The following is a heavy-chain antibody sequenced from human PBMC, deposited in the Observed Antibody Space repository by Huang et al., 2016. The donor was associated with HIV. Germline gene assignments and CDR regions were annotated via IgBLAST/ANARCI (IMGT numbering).Heavy chain of an antibody. J-gene: IGHJ4*02. CDR2: TYYRSKWST. V-gene: IGHV6-1*01. CDR3: TRGVWDFDS. D-gene: IGHD3-16*01. CDR1: GDSVSSDSGA. Sequence: QVQLQQSGPGLVKPSQTLSLTCAISGDSVSSDSGAWNWIRQSPSRGHEWLGRTYYRSKWSTNYAISVRSRITIKSDTSKNQFSLHLNSVTPEDTGVYYCTRGVWDFDSWGQGTLVTVSS.